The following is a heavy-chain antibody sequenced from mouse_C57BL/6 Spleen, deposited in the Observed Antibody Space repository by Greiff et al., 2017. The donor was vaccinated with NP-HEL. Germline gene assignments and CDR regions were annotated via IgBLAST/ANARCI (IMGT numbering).Heavy chain of an antibody. D-gene: IGHD2-4*01. CDR2: IYPGDGDT. CDR3: ASEGLRLYFDV. V-gene: IGHV1-82*01. J-gene: IGHJ1*03. Sequence: VQLQQSGPELVKPGASVKISCKASGYAFSSSWMNWVKQRPGKGLEWIGRIYPGDGDTNYNGKFKGKATLTADKSSSTAYMQLSSLTSEDSAVYFCASEGLRLYFDVWGTGTTVTVSS. CDR1: GYAFSSSW.